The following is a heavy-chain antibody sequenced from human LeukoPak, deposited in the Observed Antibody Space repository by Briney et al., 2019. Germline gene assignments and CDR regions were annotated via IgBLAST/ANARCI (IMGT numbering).Heavy chain of an antibody. CDR1: GFTFSSYW. J-gene: IGHJ5*02. D-gene: IGHD6-13*01. Sequence: PGGSLRLSCAASGFTFSSYWMHWVRQAPGKGLVWVSRINTDGSSTSYADSVKGRFTISRDNAKNTLYLQMNSLRAEDTAVYYCARDGIAAAGGGDWFDPWGQGTLVTVSS. V-gene: IGHV3-74*01. CDR3: ARDGIAAAGGGDWFDP. CDR2: INTDGSST.